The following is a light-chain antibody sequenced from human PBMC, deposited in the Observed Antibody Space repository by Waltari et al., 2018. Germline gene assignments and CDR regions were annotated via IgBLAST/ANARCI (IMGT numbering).Light chain of an antibody. J-gene: IGKJ5*01. CDR3: QQVNNYPAT. V-gene: IGKV1-9*01. CDR1: QGINTY. Sequence: DIQLTQSPSFLSASVGDTVTITCRASQGINTYLAWYQQDPGKAPKLLIYPASTLQSGVPSRFSGSGSGAEFTLTISSLQPEDFVIYYCQQVNNYPATFGQGTRLEIK. CDR2: PAS.